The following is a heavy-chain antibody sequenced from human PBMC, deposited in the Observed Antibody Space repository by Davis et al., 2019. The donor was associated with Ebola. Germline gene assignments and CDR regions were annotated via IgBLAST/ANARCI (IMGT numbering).Heavy chain of an antibody. Sequence: SVKVSCKASGGTFSSYAISWVRQAPGQGLEWMGGIIPIFGTASYAQKFQGRVTITADESTSTAYMELSSLRSEDTAVYYCARDVGCSSTSCYTGDDYWGQGTLVTVSS. CDR1: GGTFSSYA. J-gene: IGHJ4*02. CDR3: ARDVGCSSTSCYTGDDY. CDR2: IIPIFGTA. V-gene: IGHV1-69*13. D-gene: IGHD2-2*02.